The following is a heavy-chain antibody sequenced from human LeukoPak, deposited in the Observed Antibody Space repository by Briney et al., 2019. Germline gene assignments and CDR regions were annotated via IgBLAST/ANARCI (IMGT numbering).Heavy chain of an antibody. J-gene: IGHJ3*02. V-gene: IGHV3-23*03. CDR1: GFTFSSYA. D-gene: IGHD3-22*01. Sequence: GGSLRLSCAASGFTFSSYAMSWVRQAPGKGLEWVSVIYSGGSTYYADSVKGRFTISRDNSKNTLYLQMNSLRAEDTAVYYCAKHLFDSSGYGAFDIWGQGTMVTVSS. CDR2: IYSGGST. CDR3: AKHLFDSSGYGAFDI.